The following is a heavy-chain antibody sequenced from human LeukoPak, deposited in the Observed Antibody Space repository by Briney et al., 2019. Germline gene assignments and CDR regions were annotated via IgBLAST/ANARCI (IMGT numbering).Heavy chain of an antibody. CDR1: GFTFSDYA. CDR3: AKEIKAGIDAFDI. CDR2: IWYDGSNK. V-gene: IGHV3-33*06. J-gene: IGHJ3*02. Sequence: GGSLSLSCAASGFTFSDYAMTWVRQAPGKGLEWVAVIWYDGSNKYYADSVKGRFTISRDNSKNTLYLQMNSLRAEDTAVYYCAKEIKAGIDAFDIWSQGTMVTVSS.